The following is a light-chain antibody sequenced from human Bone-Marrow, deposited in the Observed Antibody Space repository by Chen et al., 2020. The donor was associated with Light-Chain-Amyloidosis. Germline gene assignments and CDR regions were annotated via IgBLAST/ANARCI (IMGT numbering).Light chain of an antibody. CDR1: QSVGKK. V-gene: IGKV3-15*01. CDR3: QHYKNWPPT. CDR2: DTI. J-gene: IGKJ1*01. Sequence: EIVMTQSPATLSVSPGESATLSCRASQSVGKKLALYQQTPGQAPRLLIYDTITRATGIPARFSGSGSGTEFTLSISGLQSEDFAVYFCQHYKNWPPTFGQGTKVEIK.